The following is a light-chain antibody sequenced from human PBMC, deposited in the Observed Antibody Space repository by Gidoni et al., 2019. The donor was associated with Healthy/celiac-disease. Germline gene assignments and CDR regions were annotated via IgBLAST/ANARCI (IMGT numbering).Light chain of an antibody. CDR3: CSYAGSSPYV. V-gene: IGLV2-23*01. CDR1: SSDVGSYNL. CDR2: EGS. Sequence: QSALNQPASESGSPGQSITISCTGTSSDVGSYNLVSWYQQHPGKAPKLMIYEGSKRPSGVSNRFSGSKSGNTASLTISGLQAEDEADYYCCSYAGSSPYVFGTGTKVTVL. J-gene: IGLJ1*01.